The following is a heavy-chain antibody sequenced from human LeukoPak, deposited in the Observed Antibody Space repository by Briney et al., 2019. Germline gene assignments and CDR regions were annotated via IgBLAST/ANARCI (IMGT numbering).Heavy chain of an antibody. V-gene: IGHV3-53*01. D-gene: IGHD6-6*01. CDR3: ATGEYSSTDY. CDR1: GFTFSSYS. CDR2: IYSGGST. Sequence: GGSLRLSCAASGFTFSSYSMNWVRQAPGKGLEWVSVIYSGGSTYYADSVKGRFTISRDNSKNTLYLQMNSLRAEDTAVYYCATGEYSSTDYWGQGTLVTVSS. J-gene: IGHJ4*02.